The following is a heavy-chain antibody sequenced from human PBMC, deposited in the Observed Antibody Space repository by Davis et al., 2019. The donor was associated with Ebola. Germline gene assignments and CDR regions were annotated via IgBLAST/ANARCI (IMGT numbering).Heavy chain of an antibody. Sequence: AASVKVSCKASGYTFINNDINWVRQATGQGLEWMGWMNPHSGNTGYASKFQGRVTMTTDTSTSTAYMELRSLRSDDTAVYYCARSIAVGPFDYWGQGTLVTVSS. J-gene: IGHJ4*02. CDR2: MNPHSGNT. CDR3: ARSIAVGPFDY. V-gene: IGHV1-8*01. CDR1: GYTFINND. D-gene: IGHD6-19*01.